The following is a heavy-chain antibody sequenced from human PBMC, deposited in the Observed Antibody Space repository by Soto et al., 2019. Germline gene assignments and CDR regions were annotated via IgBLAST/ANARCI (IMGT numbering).Heavy chain of an antibody. V-gene: IGHV4-31*03. D-gene: IGHD2-2*01. CDR2: IYYSGST. J-gene: IGHJ4*02. Sequence: SETLSLTCTVSGDSISSGAYYWSWIRHHPGKGLEWIGYIYYSGSTYYNPSLKSRVIISVDTSKNQFSLKLTSVTAADTAVYYCARYRAGVVPAANPYFDYWGQGTVVTVSS. CDR1: GDSISSGAYY. CDR3: ARYRAGVVPAANPYFDY.